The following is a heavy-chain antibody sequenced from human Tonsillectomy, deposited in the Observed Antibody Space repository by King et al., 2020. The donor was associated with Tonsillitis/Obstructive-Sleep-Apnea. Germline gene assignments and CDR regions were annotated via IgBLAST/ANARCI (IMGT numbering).Heavy chain of an antibody. CDR1: GGSISSGGYY. CDR3: ARLGGIVVVPAAIVNAFDI. D-gene: IGHD2-2*02. CDR2: IYYSWST. V-gene: IGHV4-31*03. Sequence: VQLQESCPGLVKPSQTLSLTCTVSGGSISSGGYYWSWIRQHPGKGLEWIGYIYYSWSTYYNPSLKSRVTISVDTSKNQFSLNLSPVTAADTAVYYCARLGGIVVVPAAIVNAFDIWGQGTMVTVSS. J-gene: IGHJ3*02.